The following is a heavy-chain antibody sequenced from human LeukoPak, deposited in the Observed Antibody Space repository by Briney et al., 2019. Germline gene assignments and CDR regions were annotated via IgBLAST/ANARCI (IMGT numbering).Heavy chain of an antibody. J-gene: IGHJ4*02. V-gene: IGHV3-53*01. CDR2: IYSGGST. Sequence: PGGSLRLSCAASGFTVSSNYMSWVRQAPGKGLEWDSVIYSGGSTYYADSVKGRFTISRDNSKNTLYLQMNSLRAEDTAVYYCARGPLAGTFDYWGQGTLVTVSS. CDR1: GFTVSSNY. D-gene: IGHD6-13*01. CDR3: ARGPLAGTFDY.